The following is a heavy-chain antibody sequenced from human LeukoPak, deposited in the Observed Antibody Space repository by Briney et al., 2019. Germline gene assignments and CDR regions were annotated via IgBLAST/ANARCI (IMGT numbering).Heavy chain of an antibody. Sequence: PSETLSLTCTVSGGSISSSSYYWGWIRQPPGKGLEWIGSIYYSGSTYYNPSLKSRVTISVDTSKNQFSLKLSSVTAADTAVYYCARETRLLVPAANWFDPWGQGTLVTVSS. J-gene: IGHJ5*02. CDR3: ARETRLLVPAANWFDP. V-gene: IGHV4-39*07. D-gene: IGHD2-2*01. CDR2: IYYSGST. CDR1: GGSISSSSYY.